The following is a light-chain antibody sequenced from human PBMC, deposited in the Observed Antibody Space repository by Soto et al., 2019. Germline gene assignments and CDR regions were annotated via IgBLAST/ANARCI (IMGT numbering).Light chain of an antibody. V-gene: IGKV1-5*01. J-gene: IGKJ1*01. CDR1: QSVGTW. CDR2: GAS. CDR3: QHYHRNMWS. Sequence: DIQMTQSPSTLSASVGGRVTITCRASQSVGTWVAWYQQKPGKAPKLLIFGASNLESGVPSRFSGSGSGTEFTLTIATLQPDDFATYSCQHYHRNMWSFGPGTKVDI.